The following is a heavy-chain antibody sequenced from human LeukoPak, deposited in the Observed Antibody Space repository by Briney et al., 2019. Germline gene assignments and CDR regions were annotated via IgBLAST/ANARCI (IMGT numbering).Heavy chain of an antibody. CDR2: INHSGGT. V-gene: IGHV4-34*01. CDR3: ARGASGQQLVQVY. D-gene: IGHD6-13*01. J-gene: IGHJ4*02. CDR1: GGSFNGYY. Sequence: SETLSLTCAVYGGSFNGYYWTWIRQPPGKGLEWIGEINHSGGTDYNPSLKSRVTISIDTPKNQFSLRLTSVTAADTAVYYCARGASGQQLVQVYWGQGTLVTVSS.